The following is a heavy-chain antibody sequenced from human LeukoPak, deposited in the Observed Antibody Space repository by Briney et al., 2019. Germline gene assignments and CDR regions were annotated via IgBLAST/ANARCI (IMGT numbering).Heavy chain of an antibody. J-gene: IGHJ4*02. CDR3: AKALYGDYGRFDY. CDR1: GFTLSTYA. Sequence: GGSLRLSCAASGFTLSTYAMSWVRQAPGKGLAWVSTISDGGSDTHYADSVKGRFTISRDDSKNTLYLQMNSLRAEDTAVYYCAKALYGDYGRFDYWGQGTLVTVSS. D-gene: IGHD4-17*01. V-gene: IGHV3-23*01. CDR2: ISDGGSDT.